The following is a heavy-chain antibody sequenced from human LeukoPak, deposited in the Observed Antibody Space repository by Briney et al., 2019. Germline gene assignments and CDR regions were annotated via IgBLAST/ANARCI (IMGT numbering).Heavy chain of an antibody. CDR3: ATIWAVAGTAAFDL. V-gene: IGHV3-23*01. Sequence: GGSLRLSCAASGFTFSSYGMHWVRQAPGKGPKWVSSISGSGAITYYADSVKGRFTISRDNSKNTLYLQMNSLRVDDTAVYYCATIWAVAGTAAFDLWGQGTMVTVSS. CDR2: ISGSGAIT. CDR1: GFTFSSYG. J-gene: IGHJ3*01. D-gene: IGHD6-19*01.